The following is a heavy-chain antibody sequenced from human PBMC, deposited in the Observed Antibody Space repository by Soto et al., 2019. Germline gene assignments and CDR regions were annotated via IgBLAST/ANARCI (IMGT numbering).Heavy chain of an antibody. J-gene: IGHJ4*02. Sequence: KVRSKARGVAYESKGRRWLHHDPEKGLEWMGWISAYNGNTNYAQKLQGRVTMTTDTSTSTAYMELRSLRSDDTAVYYCARVVGLARIFISAFRGQGSLVP. CDR3: ARVVGLARIFISAF. V-gene: IGHV1-18*01. CDR2: ISAYNGNT. D-gene: IGHD3-16*02. CDR1: GVAYESKG.